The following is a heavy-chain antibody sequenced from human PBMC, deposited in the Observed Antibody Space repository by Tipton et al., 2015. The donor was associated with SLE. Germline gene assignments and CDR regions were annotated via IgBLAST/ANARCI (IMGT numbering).Heavy chain of an antibody. V-gene: IGHV4-34*01. CDR3: AREFLNPVTTVHYYFDL. Sequence: TLSLTCAVYGGSVSGYYWSWVRQSPGKGLEWIGESHQSGTTNYHPSFKSRVTISVDTSKNQISLKLISVTAADTAVYYCAREFLNPVTTVHYYFDLWGRGTLVTVSS. CDR2: SHQSGTT. J-gene: IGHJ2*01. D-gene: IGHD4-11*01. CDR1: GGSVSGYY.